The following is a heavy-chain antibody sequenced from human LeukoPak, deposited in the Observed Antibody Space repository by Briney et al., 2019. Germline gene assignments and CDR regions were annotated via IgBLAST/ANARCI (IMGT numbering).Heavy chain of an antibody. CDR1: GESFSGYF. Sequence: SETLSLTCAVYGESFSGYFWSWIRQPPGKGLEWIGEINHSGYTNYNPSLKSRVTISVDTSKNQFSLRLTSVTAADTAVYYCARDLDTTVTMKGMDVWGKGTTVTVSS. V-gene: IGHV4-34*01. J-gene: IGHJ6*04. CDR3: ARDLDTTVTMKGMDV. CDR2: INHSGYT. D-gene: IGHD4-17*01.